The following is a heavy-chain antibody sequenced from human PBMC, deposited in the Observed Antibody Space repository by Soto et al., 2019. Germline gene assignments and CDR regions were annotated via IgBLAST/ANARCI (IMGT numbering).Heavy chain of an antibody. D-gene: IGHD2-15*01. CDR2: ISASGGST. CDR3: AKVPGLYCSGGSCYSLYFQH. Sequence: GGSLRLSCAASGFTFSSYAMSWVRQAPGKGLEWVSGISASGGSTYYADSVKGRFTISRDNSKNTRYLKMNSLRAEDTAVYYCAKVPGLYCSGGSCYSLYFQHWGQDTLVTVSS. J-gene: IGHJ1*01. CDR1: GFTFSSYA. V-gene: IGHV3-23*01.